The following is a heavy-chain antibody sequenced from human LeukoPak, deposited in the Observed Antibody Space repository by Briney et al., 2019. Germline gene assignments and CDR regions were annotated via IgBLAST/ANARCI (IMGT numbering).Heavy chain of an antibody. CDR2: ISWNSGTI. CDR1: GFTFDDYA. V-gene: IGHV3-9*01. J-gene: IGHJ4*02. CDR3: AKSKTTVAAPDY. D-gene: IGHD6-19*01. Sequence: PGRSLRLSCAASGFTFDDYAMHWVRQAPGKGLEWVSGISWNSGTIGYADSVKGRFTISRDNAKSSLYLQMNSLRAEDTALYYCAKSKTTVAAPDYWGQGTLVTVSS.